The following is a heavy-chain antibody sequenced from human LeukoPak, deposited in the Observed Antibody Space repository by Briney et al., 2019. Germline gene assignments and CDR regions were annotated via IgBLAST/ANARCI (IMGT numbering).Heavy chain of an antibody. CDR1: GFTFSSYA. CDR2: ISYDGSNK. Sequence: HPGGSLRLSCVASGFTFSSYAMHWVRQAPGKGLEWVVVISYDGSNKYYADSVKGRFTISRDNSKNTLYLQMNSLRAEDTAVYYCARGGYCSGGSCYSKWFDPWGQGTLVTVSS. D-gene: IGHD2-15*01. CDR3: ARGGYCSGGSCYSKWFDP. J-gene: IGHJ5*02. V-gene: IGHV3-30*04.